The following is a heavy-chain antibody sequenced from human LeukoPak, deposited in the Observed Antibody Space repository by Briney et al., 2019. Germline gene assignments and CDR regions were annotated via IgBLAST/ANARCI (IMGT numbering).Heavy chain of an antibody. V-gene: IGHV1-46*01. CDR3: ARDLRFTMVRGVPGY. D-gene: IGHD3-10*01. Sequence: ASVKVSCRASGYTFTSYYMHWVRQAPGQGLEWMGIINPSGGSTSYAQKFQGRVTMTRDTSTSTVYMELSSLRSEDTAVYYCARDLRFTMVRGVPGYWGQETLVTVSS. CDR1: GYTFTSYY. CDR2: INPSGGST. J-gene: IGHJ4*02.